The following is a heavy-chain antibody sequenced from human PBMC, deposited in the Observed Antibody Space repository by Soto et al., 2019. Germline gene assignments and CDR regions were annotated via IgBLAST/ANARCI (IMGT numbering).Heavy chain of an antibody. J-gene: IGHJ4*02. V-gene: IGHV3-23*01. CDR3: AKDLWTGGGPHY. CDR1: GFTFSSYA. CDR2: ISGSGGST. Sequence: PGGSLRLSCAASGFTFSSYAMSWVRQAPGKGLEWVSAISGSGGSTYYADSVKGRFTISRDNSKNTLYLRMNSLGAEDTAVYYCAKDLWTGGGPHYWGQGTLVTVSS. D-gene: IGHD3-3*01.